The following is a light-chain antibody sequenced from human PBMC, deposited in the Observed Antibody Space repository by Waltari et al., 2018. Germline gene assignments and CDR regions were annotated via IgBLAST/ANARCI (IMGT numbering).Light chain of an antibody. CDR2: EVS. Sequence: QSALTQPASVSGSPGQSITISCDGTSSDIGDYNLVSWYQQHPAKAPKLLIFEVSKRPSGVSNRFSGSKSGNAASLTISGLQAEDEADYHCCSYAGTNTWVFGGGTKVTVL. CDR3: CSYAGTNTWV. CDR1: SSDIGDYNL. V-gene: IGLV2-23*02. J-gene: IGLJ2*01.